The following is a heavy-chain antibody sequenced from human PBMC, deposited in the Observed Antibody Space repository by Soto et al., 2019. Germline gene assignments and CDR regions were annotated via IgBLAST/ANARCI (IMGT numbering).Heavy chain of an antibody. V-gene: IGHV1-8*01. CDR3: ARRKERSGPHYFDY. CDR2: MNPYSGNA. CDR1: GYTFTTYD. D-gene: IGHD6-25*01. J-gene: IGHJ4*02. Sequence: ASVKVSCKASGYTFTTYDISWVRQATGQGLEWMGWMNPYSGNAGYAQKFQGRVTVTRNTSISTVYMELSGLRPDDTAVYYCARRKERSGPHYFDYWGQGSQVTVS.